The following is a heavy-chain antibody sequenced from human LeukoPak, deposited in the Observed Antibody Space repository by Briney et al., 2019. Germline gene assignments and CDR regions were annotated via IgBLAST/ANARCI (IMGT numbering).Heavy chain of an antibody. D-gene: IGHD1-26*01. J-gene: IGHJ4*02. CDR3: ARDVGGSLDY. Sequence: GGSLRLSCAASGFTFSTYWMAWVRQAPGKGLEWVANIKGDESARHQADSVKGRFTISRDNAKKSVYLQMSSLRGEDTAVYYCARDVGGSLDYWGQGTLLIASS. CDR2: IKGDESAR. V-gene: IGHV3-7*01. CDR1: GFTFSTYW.